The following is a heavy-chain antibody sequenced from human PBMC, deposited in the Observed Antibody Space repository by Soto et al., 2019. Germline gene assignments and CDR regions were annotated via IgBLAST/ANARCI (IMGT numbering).Heavy chain of an antibody. CDR3: ARPSFDY. CDR2: ISPSTFTL. CDR1: GFAFSRYS. V-gene: IGHV3-48*01. Sequence: EVQLVESGGGLVQPGGSLRLSCAASGFAFSRYSMNGVRQSPGKGLEWVSSISPSTFTLYSADSVKGRFTVSRDNAKNSLNLQMSSLRAEDTAVYYCARPSFDYWGQGALVTVSS. J-gene: IGHJ4*02.